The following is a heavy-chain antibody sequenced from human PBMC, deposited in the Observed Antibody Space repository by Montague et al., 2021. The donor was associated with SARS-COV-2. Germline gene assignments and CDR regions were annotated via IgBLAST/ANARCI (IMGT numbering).Heavy chain of an antibody. J-gene: IGHJ6*02. CDR2: TYYRFKWYN. CDR3: TSGREGNYNVMDV. D-gene: IGHD1-1*01. CDR1: GDSVSSNSAT. V-gene: IGHV6-1*01. Sequence: CAISGDSVSSNSATCNWDRQSPSSGPQWLGRTYYRFKWYNNYAVSVRGRVTINPDTSKNQFSLQLNSVTPEDTAIYYCTSGREGNYNVMDVWGQGTTVTVSS.